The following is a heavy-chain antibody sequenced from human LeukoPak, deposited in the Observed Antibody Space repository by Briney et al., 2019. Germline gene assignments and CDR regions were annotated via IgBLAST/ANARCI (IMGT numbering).Heavy chain of an antibody. CDR2: INYSGST. D-gene: IGHD3-9*01. V-gene: IGHV4-59*01. CDR1: GGSISSYY. CDR3: ARRTSYDTLTGYIYWYFDL. Sequence: SETLSLTCTVSGGSISSYYWSWVRQPPGKGLEWFGYINYSGSTDYNSSLKSRVTMSVDTSKNQFSLKLSSVTAADTAVYFCARRTSYDTLTGYIYWYFDLWGRGTLVTVSS. J-gene: IGHJ2*01.